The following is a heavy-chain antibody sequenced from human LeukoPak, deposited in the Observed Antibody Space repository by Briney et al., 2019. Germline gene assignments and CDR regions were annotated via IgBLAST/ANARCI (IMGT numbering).Heavy chain of an antibody. CDR1: GFTFSSYT. CDR3: AREGSGYYYVYFDY. J-gene: IGHJ4*02. V-gene: IGHV3-48*01. Sequence: GSLRLSCAASGFTFSSYTMNWVRQAPGKGLEWVSYIGSSSGTIHYADSVKGRFTISRDNAKNSLYLQMNSLRAEDTAVYYCAREGSGYYYVYFDYWGQGTLVTVSS. D-gene: IGHD3-22*01. CDR2: IGSSSGTI.